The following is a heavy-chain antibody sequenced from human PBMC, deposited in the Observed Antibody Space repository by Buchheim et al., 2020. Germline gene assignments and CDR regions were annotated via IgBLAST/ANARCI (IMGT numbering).Heavy chain of an antibody. V-gene: IGHV3-30*03. Sequence: QVQLVESGGGVVQPGRSLRLSCAASGFTFSSYGMHWVRQAPGKGLEWVAVISYDGSNKYYADSVKGRFTISRDNSKNTLYLQMNSLRAEDTAVYYCALMRDIVVVPAAYKTSAGFDPWGQGTL. CDR1: GFTFSSYG. D-gene: IGHD2-2*01. CDR3: ALMRDIVVVPAAYKTSAGFDP. CDR2: ISYDGSNK. J-gene: IGHJ5*02.